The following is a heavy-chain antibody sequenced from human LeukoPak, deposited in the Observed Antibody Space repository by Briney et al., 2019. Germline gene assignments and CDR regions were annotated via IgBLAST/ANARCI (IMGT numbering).Heavy chain of an antibody. CDR1: GGSISSSGYY. J-gene: IGHJ4*02. CDR2: IYYGGNT. Sequence: SETLSLTCTVSGGSISSSGYYWGWIRQPPGKGLEWIGNIYYGGNTYYNPSLKSRVTISVGTSKNQFSLKLTSVTAADTAVYYCARLRDSSGFYSRVWGQGTLVTVSS. V-gene: IGHV4-39*01. CDR3: ARLRDSSGFYSRV. D-gene: IGHD3-22*01.